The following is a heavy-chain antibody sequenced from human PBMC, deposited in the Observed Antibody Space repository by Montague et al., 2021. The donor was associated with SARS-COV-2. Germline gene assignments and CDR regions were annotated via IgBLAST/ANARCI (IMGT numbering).Heavy chain of an antibody. CDR2: INHSGST. Sequence: SETLSLTCAVYGGSFSGYYWNWIRQPPGKGLEWTGEINHSGSTNYNPSLKSRVTISVDTSKNQFSLKLSSVTAADTAVYYCARDPSRQPLLYPIGDYYYGMDVWSQGTTVTVSS. V-gene: IGHV4-34*01. D-gene: IGHD2-2*02. J-gene: IGHJ6*02. CDR1: GGSFSGYY. CDR3: ARDPSRQPLLYPIGDYYYGMDV.